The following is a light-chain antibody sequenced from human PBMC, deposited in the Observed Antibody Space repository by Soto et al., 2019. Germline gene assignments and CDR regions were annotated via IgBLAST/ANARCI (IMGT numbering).Light chain of an antibody. CDR1: SSDVGGYNY. CDR3: SSYTSSSL. V-gene: IGLV2-14*01. Sequence: QSALTQPASVSGSPGQSITISCTGTSSDVGGYNYVSWYQQHPGKAPKLMIYDVSNRPSGVSNRFSGSKSGNTASLTISGLQAEDEADYYRSSYTSSSLFGGGTKLTVL. CDR2: DVS. J-gene: IGLJ2*01.